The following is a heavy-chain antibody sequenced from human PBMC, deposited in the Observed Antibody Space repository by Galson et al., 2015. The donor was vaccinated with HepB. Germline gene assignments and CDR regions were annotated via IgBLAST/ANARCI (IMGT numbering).Heavy chain of an antibody. CDR3: ARGALVAVVGATQNNWFDP. CDR2: ISVYNGNT. CDR1: RFTFTNYG. J-gene: IGHJ5*02. D-gene: IGHD2-15*01. V-gene: IGHV1-18*01. Sequence: SVKVSCKASRFTFTNYGVTWVRQAPGQGLEWMGWISVYNGNTNYAQKFQGRVTMTTDTSTTTAYMELRSLRSDDTAVYYCARGALVAVVGATQNNWFDPWGQGTLVTVSS.